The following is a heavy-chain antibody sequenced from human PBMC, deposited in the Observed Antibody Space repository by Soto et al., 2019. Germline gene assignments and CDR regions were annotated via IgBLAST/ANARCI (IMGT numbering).Heavy chain of an antibody. CDR1: GGSISSSSYY. Sequence: SETLSLTCTVSGGSISSSSYYWGWIRQPPGKGLEWIGSIYYSGSTYYNPSLKRRVTISVETSKNQFSLKLSYVNTADTAVYYCARPFPYYYDSSGSLDAFDIWGQGTMVTVSS. D-gene: IGHD3-22*01. J-gene: IGHJ3*02. V-gene: IGHV4-39*01. CDR2: IYYSGST. CDR3: ARPFPYYYDSSGSLDAFDI.